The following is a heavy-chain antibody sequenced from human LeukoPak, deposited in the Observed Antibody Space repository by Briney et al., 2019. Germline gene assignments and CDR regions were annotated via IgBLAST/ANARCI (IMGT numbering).Heavy chain of an antibody. J-gene: IGHJ4*02. CDR2: ISSRGSYT. CDR1: GFTFSNYN. D-gene: IGHD3-22*01. Sequence: GGSLRLSCAASGFTFSNYNMNWVRQAPGKGLEWVSYISSRGSYTYYADSVKGRFTISRDNAKNSLYLQMNSLRAEDTAVYYCARDPGDSSVKKTQHFDYWGQGTLVTVSS. V-gene: IGHV3-21*06. CDR3: ARDPGDSSVKKTQHFDY.